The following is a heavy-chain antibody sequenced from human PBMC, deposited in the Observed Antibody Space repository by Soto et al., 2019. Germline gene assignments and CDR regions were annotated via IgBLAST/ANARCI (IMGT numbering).Heavy chain of an antibody. D-gene: IGHD3-22*01. CDR3: ARKATGPYYYDSSGYYDYFDP. V-gene: IGHV1-8*01. J-gene: IGHJ5*02. CDR2: MSPNSGNT. Sequence: XSVKVSCKASGYTFTSYEINWVREATVQGLEWMGWMSPNSGNTDYAQKFQGRVTMTRSTSITTAYMELSSLTSEDTAVYYCARKATGPYYYDSSGYYDYFDPWGQGTLVTV. CDR1: GYTFTSYE.